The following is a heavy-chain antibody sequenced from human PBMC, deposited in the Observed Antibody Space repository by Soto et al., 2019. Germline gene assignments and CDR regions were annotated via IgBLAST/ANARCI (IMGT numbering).Heavy chain of an antibody. D-gene: IGHD6-19*01. CDR2: ISSSSSYI. J-gene: IGHJ4*02. CDR1: GFTFSSYS. CDR3: ARGIAVADFDY. Sequence: EVQLVESGGGLVKPGGSLRLSCAAPGFTFSSYSMNWVRQAPGKGLEWVSSISSSSSYIYYADSVKGRFTISRDNAKNSLYLQMNSLRAEDTAVYYCARGIAVADFDYWGQGTLVTVSS. V-gene: IGHV3-21*01.